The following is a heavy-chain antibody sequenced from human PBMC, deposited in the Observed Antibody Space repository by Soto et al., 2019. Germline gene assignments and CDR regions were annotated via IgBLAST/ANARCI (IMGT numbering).Heavy chain of an antibody. CDR2: ISGYNGNT. Sequence: GASVKVSCKASGYTFTRYGISWVRQAPGQGLEWMGWISGYNGNTNYAQKLQGRVTMTTDTSTSTAYMELRSLRSDDTAVYYCARVVGFGDDPGSLPHDYWGQGTLVTVSS. V-gene: IGHV1-18*01. J-gene: IGHJ4*02. D-gene: IGHD3-10*01. CDR1: GYTFTRYG. CDR3: ARVVGFGDDPGSLPHDY.